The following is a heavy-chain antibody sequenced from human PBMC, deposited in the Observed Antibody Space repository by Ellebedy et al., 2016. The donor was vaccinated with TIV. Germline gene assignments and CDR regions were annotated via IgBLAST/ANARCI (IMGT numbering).Heavy chain of an antibody. Sequence: PGGSLRLSCAASGFTFSRYWMSWVRQAPGKGLEWVASIKEDGDEKKYVESVKGRFTVSRDNVRDSLYLQMNSLRAEDTAMYFCARDYFALRYFDWQNNYYFDLWGRGALVTVSS. D-gene: IGHD3-9*01. CDR3: ARDYFALRYFDWQNNYYFDL. V-gene: IGHV3-7*01. CDR1: GFTFSRYW. CDR2: IKEDGDEK. J-gene: IGHJ2*01.